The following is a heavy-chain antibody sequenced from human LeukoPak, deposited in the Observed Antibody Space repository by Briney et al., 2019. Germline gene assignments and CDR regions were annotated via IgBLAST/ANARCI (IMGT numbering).Heavy chain of an antibody. J-gene: IGHJ4*02. CDR1: GFTFSNYW. D-gene: IGHD3-3*01. CDR3: AKDRLRFLIPHD. CDR2: IKSDGSRT. Sequence: GGSLRLSCAASGFTFSNYWMHWVRQAPGKGLVWVSRIKSDGSRTDYADSVKGRFTISRDNSINTLYLQMNSLRVGDTALYYCAKDRLRFLIPHDWGQGTLVTVSS. V-gene: IGHV3-74*01.